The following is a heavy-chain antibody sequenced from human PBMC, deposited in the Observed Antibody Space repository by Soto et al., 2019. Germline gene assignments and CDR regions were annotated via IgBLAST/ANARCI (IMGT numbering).Heavy chain of an antibody. D-gene: IGHD2-15*01. Sequence: ASVKVSCKASGYTFTSYYMHWVRQAPGQGLEWMGIINPSGGSTSYAQKFQGRVTMTRDTSTSTVYMELSSLRSEDTAVYYCASRSVSARWRFDPWGQGTLVTVSS. CDR3: ASRSVSARWRFDP. CDR1: GYTFTSYY. V-gene: IGHV1-46*03. J-gene: IGHJ5*02. CDR2: INPSGGST.